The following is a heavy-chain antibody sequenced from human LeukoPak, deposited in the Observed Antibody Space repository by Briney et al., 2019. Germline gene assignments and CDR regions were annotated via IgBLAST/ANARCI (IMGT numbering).Heavy chain of an antibody. D-gene: IGHD3-10*01. CDR3: AKDKSGYYFDY. J-gene: IGHJ4*02. V-gene: IGHV3-9*01. Sequence: HPGGSLRLSCAASGFTFDDYAMHWVRHAPGKGLEGVSGISWNSGSIGYADSVKGRFTISRDNAKNSLYLQMNSLRAEDTALYYCAKDKSGYYFDYWGQGTLVTVSS. CDR1: GFTFDDYA. CDR2: ISWNSGSI.